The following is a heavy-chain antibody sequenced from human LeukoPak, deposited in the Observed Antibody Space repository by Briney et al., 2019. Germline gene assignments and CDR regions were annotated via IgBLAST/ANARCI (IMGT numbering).Heavy chain of an antibody. CDR3: ARDDSIAAGGTWFDY. J-gene: IGHJ4*02. CDR1: GYTFTSYY. V-gene: IGHV1-46*01. D-gene: IGHD6-13*01. CDR2: INPSGGST. Sequence: ASVKVSCKASGYTFTSYYMHWVRQAPGQGLEWMGIINPSGGSTSYAQKFQGRVTMTRDTSTSTAYMELRSLRSDDTAVYYCARDDSIAAGGTWFDYWGQGTLVTVSS.